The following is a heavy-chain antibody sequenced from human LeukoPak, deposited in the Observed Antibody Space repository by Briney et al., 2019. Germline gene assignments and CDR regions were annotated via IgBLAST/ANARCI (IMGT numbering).Heavy chain of an antibody. J-gene: IGHJ4*02. CDR2: IHNSGTT. CDR1: GGPFSGYF. D-gene: IGHD3-10*01. Sequence: SETLSLTCAVSGGPFSGYFWSWIRHSSGQGLEWIGEIHNSGTTNYNPSLNSRVTISEDTYKNQFYLNLSSVTAADTAVYYCARRYYYNLGSFPFDFWGQGTLVTVSS. V-gene: IGHV4-34*01. CDR3: ARRYYYNLGSFPFDF.